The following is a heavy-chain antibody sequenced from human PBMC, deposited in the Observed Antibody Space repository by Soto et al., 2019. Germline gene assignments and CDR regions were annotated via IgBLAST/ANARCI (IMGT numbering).Heavy chain of an antibody. CDR2: VWYDGRNI. J-gene: IGHJ3*01. V-gene: IGHV3-33*01. CDR3: ARASGQLSTYVSDALDL. CDR1: GFSVSSYG. D-gene: IGHD2-2*01. Sequence: QVQLVESGGGVVQPGRSLRLSCSASGFSVSSYGVHWVRQAPGKGLEWVAVVWYDGRNIFYADSVKGRFTISRDNSKNIVYFKMNKLRVEDTGLYYCARASGQLSTYVSDALDLWGQGTMVAVSS.